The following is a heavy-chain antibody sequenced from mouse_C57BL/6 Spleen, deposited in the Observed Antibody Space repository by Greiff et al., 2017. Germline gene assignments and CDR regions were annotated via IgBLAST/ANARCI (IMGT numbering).Heavy chain of an antibody. CDR2: ISYSGST. J-gene: IGHJ2*01. V-gene: IGHV3-8*01. CDR1: GYSITSDY. Sequence: EVQLVESGPGLAKPSQTLSLTCSFTGYSITSDYWNWIRKFPGNKLEYMGYISYSGSTYYNPSLKSRISITRDTSKNQYYLQLNSVTTEDTATYYCARSHDDGYYPYYFDYWGQGTTLTVSS. CDR3: ARSHDDGYYPYYFDY. D-gene: IGHD2-3*01.